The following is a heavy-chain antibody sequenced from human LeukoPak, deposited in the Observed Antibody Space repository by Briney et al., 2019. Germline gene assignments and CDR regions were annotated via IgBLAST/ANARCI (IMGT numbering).Heavy chain of an antibody. D-gene: IGHD3-10*01. J-gene: IGHJ4*02. CDR1: GFTFSSYA. CDR2: ISGSGGTK. Sequence: GGSLRLSCAASGFTFSSYAMSWVRQAPGKGPEWVSAISGSGGTKYYADSVNGRFTISRDNSKNTLYLQINSLTAEDTALYYCAQVMGVRGAPSDYWGQGTLVTVSS. V-gene: IGHV3-23*01. CDR3: AQVMGVRGAPSDY.